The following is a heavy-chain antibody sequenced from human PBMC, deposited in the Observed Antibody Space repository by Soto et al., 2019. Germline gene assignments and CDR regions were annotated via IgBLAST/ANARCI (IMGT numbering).Heavy chain of an antibody. J-gene: IGHJ6*02. Sequence: QVQLVQSGAEVKKPESSVKVSCKASGGTFSSYSISWVQQAPGQGHEWMGRIIPILGIANYAQKFQGRVTITKDKTTRPDYMEQSSQRTEDTAVYYCARFRGSYGMDVWGQGTTVTVSS. CDR2: IIPILGIA. V-gene: IGHV1-69*02. CDR1: GGTFSSYS. D-gene: IGHD3-10*01. CDR3: ARFRGSYGMDV.